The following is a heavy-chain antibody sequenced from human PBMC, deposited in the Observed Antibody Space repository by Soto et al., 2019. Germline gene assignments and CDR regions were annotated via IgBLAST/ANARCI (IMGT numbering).Heavy chain of an antibody. Sequence: QLQLQESGPGLVKPSETLFLTCTVSGGSISSRSYFWGWIRQPPGKGLEWIGSVSYNGRTYYNPSLKRRLTTSVDTSKNQFFLKLSSVTAADTAVYYCARQAVDEGYSSGWYFDSWGQGTLVTVSS. CDR3: ARQAVDEGYSSGWYFDS. V-gene: IGHV4-39*01. CDR2: VSYNGRT. CDR1: GGSISSRSYF. D-gene: IGHD6-19*01. J-gene: IGHJ4*02.